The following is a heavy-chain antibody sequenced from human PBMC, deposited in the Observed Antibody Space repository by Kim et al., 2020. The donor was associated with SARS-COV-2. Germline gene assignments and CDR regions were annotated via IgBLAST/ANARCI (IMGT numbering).Heavy chain of an antibody. CDR1: GYTFTSYG. CDR2: ISPNNGNT. Sequence: ASVKVSCKASGYTFTSYGISWVRQAPGQGLEWMGRISPNNGNTNYAQKFQGRVTMTTDTSTSTAYMELRSLRSDDTAVYYCARALAAAPAFDPWGQGTLVTVSS. J-gene: IGHJ5*01. V-gene: IGHV1-18*01. CDR3: ARALAAAPAFDP. D-gene: IGHD6-13*01.